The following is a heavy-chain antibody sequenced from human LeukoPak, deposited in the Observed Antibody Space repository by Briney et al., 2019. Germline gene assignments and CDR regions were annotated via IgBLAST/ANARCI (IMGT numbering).Heavy chain of an antibody. Sequence: ASVKVSCKASGYIFINHGIAWVRQAPGQGLQYMGWISAYNGRTDYAQNLQGRVTMTTDTATTTAYMELRSLRSDDTAVYYCARDIGSGYSGYDYLAGYWGQGTLVTVSS. CDR2: ISAYNGRT. D-gene: IGHD5-12*01. J-gene: IGHJ4*02. V-gene: IGHV1-18*01. CDR3: ARDIGSGYSGYDYLAGY. CDR1: GYIFINHG.